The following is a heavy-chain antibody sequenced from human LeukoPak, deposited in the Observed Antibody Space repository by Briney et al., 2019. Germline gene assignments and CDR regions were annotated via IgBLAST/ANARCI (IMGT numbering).Heavy chain of an antibody. CDR2: IYPGDSDT. Sequence: GESLKISCKGSGYTFTTYWIGWVRQMPGKGLEWMGIIYPGDSDTRYSPSFQGQVTISADKSISTAYLQWSSLKASDTAMYYCARSSGYSSGPFDYWGQGTLVTVSS. CDR3: ARSSGYSSGPFDY. V-gene: IGHV5-51*01. D-gene: IGHD6-19*01. J-gene: IGHJ4*02. CDR1: GYTFTTYW.